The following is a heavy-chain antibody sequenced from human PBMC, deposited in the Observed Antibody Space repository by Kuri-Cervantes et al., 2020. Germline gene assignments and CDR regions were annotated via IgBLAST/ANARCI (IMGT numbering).Heavy chain of an antibody. CDR2: INSDGSST. D-gene: IGHD3-16*02. Sequence: GESLKISCAASGFTFSSYWMHWVRQAPGKGLVWVSRINSDGSSTSYADSVKGRFTISRDNAKNSLYLQMNSLRAEDTAVYYCARALVPSYDYIWGSYRWLYFDYWGQGTLVTVSS. CDR3: ARALVPSYDYIWGSYRWLYFDY. J-gene: IGHJ4*02. CDR1: GFTFSSYW. V-gene: IGHV3-74*01.